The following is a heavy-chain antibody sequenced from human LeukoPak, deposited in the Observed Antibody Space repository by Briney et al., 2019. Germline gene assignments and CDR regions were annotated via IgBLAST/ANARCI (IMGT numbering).Heavy chain of an antibody. CDR3: ARQFYYDSGGSHY. J-gene: IGHJ4*02. CDR2: IFYSGST. CDR1: GGSISSSSYY. V-gene: IGHV4-39*01. Sequence: PSETLSLTCTVSGGSISSSSYYWGWIRQPPGKGLEWIGSIFYSGSTYYNPSLESRVTISVDTSKNQFSLKLSSVTAADTAVYYCARQFYYDSGGSHYWGQGTLVTVPS. D-gene: IGHD3-22*01.